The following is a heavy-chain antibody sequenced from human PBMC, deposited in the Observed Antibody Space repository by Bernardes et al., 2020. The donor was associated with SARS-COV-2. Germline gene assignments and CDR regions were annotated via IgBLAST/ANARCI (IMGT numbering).Heavy chain of an antibody. Sequence: SDTLYLTCTVSGGSISSSSYYWGWLRQPPGKGLEWIGSIYYSGSTYYNPSLKSRVTISVDTSKNQFSLKLSSVTAADTAVYYCARRDRLLWFGEGNYYYYGMDVWGQGTTVTVSS. CDR3: ARRDRLLWFGEGNYYYYGMDV. V-gene: IGHV4-39*01. CDR1: GGSISSSSYY. D-gene: IGHD3-10*01. J-gene: IGHJ6*02. CDR2: IYYSGST.